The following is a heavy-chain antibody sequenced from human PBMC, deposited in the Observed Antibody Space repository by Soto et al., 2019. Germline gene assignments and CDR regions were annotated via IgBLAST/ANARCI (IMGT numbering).Heavy chain of an antibody. J-gene: IGHJ4*02. Sequence: EVQLVESGGGLVQPGGSLRLSCAASGFSFSGYWMHWVRQAPGKGLVWVSRSKSDGSSTNYADSVKGRFTISRDNAKNTLYRQMNRLRAEDTAVYYCAREACSGGRCFDFGPDYWGQGTLVTVS. V-gene: IGHV3-74*01. CDR1: GFSFSGYW. CDR2: SKSDGSST. CDR3: AREACSGGRCFDFGPDY. D-gene: IGHD2-15*01.